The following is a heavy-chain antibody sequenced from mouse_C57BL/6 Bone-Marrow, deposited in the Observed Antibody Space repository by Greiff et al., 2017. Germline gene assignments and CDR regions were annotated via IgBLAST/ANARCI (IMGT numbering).Heavy chain of an antibody. Sequence: QVQLQQSGPGLVQPSQCLSITCTVSGFSFTSYGVHWVRQSPGQGLEWLGVIWSGGSTDYNAAFISRLSISKDNSKSHVFFKMNSLQADDTAIYYCARRGDYDYDRAYAMDYWGQGTSVTVAS. CDR3: ARRGDYDYDRAYAMDY. CDR1: GFSFTSYG. J-gene: IGHJ4*01. V-gene: IGHV2-2*01. CDR2: IWSGGST. D-gene: IGHD2-4*01.